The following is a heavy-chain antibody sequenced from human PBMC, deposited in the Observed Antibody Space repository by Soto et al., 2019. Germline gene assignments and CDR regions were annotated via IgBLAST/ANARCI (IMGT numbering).Heavy chain of an antibody. V-gene: IGHV1-46*01. CDR3: AICSIAATGPDFDY. CDR1: GYTFTTSC. D-gene: IGHD6-13*01. CDR2: INPTSGRT. J-gene: IGHJ4*02. Sequence: ASVNVSCKASGYTFTTSCLNWVRQARGQGLEWMGIINPTSGRTTYAQRFQGRVTMTRDTSTSTVYMELSSVRSEDKAMYYCAICSIAATGPDFDYWGQGTLVTVSS.